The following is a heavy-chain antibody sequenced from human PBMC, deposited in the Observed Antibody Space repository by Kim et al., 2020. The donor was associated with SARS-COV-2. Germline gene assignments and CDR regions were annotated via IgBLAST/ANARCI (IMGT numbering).Heavy chain of an antibody. Sequence: SETLSLTCAVYGGSFSGYYWSWIRQPPGKGLEWIGEINHSGSTNYNPSLKSRVTISVDTSKNQFSLKLSSVTAADTAVYYCARGRSRLLPYPVWSGYGYGMDVWGQGTTVTVSS. V-gene: IGHV4-34*01. CDR1: GGSFSGYY. J-gene: IGHJ6*02. CDR2: INHSGST. CDR3: ARGRSRLLPYPVWSGYGYGMDV. D-gene: IGHD3-3*01.